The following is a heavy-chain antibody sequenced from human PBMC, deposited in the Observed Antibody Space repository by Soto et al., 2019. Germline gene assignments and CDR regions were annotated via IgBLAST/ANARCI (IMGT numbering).Heavy chain of an antibody. Sequence: SGGSLRLSCAASEVTFSSYWMSWVRQAPGKGLEWVANIKQDGSEKYYVDSVKGRFTISRDNAKNSLYLQMNSLRAEDTAVYYCARNRGIRQTDPFDYWGQGTLVTVSS. CDR1: EVTFSSYW. V-gene: IGHV3-7*01. CDR3: ARNRGIRQTDPFDY. J-gene: IGHJ4*02. CDR2: IKQDGSEK. D-gene: IGHD1-20*01.